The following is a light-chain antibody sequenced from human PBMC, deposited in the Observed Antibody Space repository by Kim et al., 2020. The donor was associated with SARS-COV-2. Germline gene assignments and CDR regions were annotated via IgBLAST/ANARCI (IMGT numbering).Light chain of an antibody. Sequence: QSSLTQPASVSGSPGQSITILCTGTSSDVGSYNLVSWYQQHPGKAPKLMIYEVSKRPSGVSNRFSGSKSGNTASLTISGLQAEDEADYYCCSYAGSSTWVFGGGTQLTVL. V-gene: IGLV2-23*02. CDR2: EVS. CDR1: SSDVGSYNL. J-gene: IGLJ3*02. CDR3: CSYAGSSTWV.